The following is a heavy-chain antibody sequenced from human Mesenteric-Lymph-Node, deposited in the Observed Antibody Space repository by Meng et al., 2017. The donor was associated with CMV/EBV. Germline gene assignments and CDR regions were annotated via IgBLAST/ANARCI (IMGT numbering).Heavy chain of an antibody. D-gene: IGHD4-17*01. Sequence: GESLKISCAASGFTFSSYWMSWVRQAPGKGLEWVANINQDGSDRYYVDSVEGRFTISRDNAKNSLYLQMNSLRAEDTAVYYCAKGLYGDYVYGMDVWGQGTTVTVSS. CDR3: AKGLYGDYVYGMDV. J-gene: IGHJ6*02. V-gene: IGHV3-7*01. CDR1: GFTFSSYW. CDR2: INQDGSDR.